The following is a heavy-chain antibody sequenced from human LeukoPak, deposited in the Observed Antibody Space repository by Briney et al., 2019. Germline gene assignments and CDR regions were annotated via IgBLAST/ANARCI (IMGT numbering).Heavy chain of an antibody. J-gene: IGHJ6*03. CDR2: ISYGENKK. V-gene: IGHV3-30*03. Sequence: PGRSLRLSCAASGFTFTTYGMHWVRQAPGKGLEWVAVISYGENKKYYVDSVKGRFTISRDNSKNTLYLQMNSLRAEDTAVYYCARTPWEWEGVSYYYYMDVWGKGTTVTVSS. D-gene: IGHD1-26*01. CDR3: ARTPWEWEGVSYYYYMDV. CDR1: GFTFTTYG.